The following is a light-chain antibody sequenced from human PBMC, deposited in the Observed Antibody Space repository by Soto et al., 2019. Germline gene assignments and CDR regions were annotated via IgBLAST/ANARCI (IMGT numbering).Light chain of an antibody. CDR3: SSYTSSSTPVV. CDR2: DVS. Sequence: QSALTQPASVSGAPGQSITISCTGTSSDVGGYNYVSWYQQLPGKAPKLIIYDVSNRPSGVSNRFSGSKSGNTASLTISGLQAEDEADYYCSSYTSSSTPVVFGGGTKLTVL. V-gene: IGLV2-14*01. CDR1: SSDVGGYNY. J-gene: IGLJ2*01.